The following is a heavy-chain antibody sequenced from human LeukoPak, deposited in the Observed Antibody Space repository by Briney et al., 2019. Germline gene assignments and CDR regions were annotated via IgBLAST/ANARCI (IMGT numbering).Heavy chain of an antibody. Sequence: GGSLRLSCAGSGFTFSSYSMNWVRQTPGKGLAWVSSISSSSNYIYYADSVKGRFTIPRDNAKNSLYLQMNSLRAEDAAVYYCAREPTSMILWGQGTLVTVSS. D-gene: IGHD5-18*01. V-gene: IGHV3-21*01. CDR1: GFTFSSYS. CDR3: AREPTSMIL. CDR2: ISSSSNYI. J-gene: IGHJ4*02.